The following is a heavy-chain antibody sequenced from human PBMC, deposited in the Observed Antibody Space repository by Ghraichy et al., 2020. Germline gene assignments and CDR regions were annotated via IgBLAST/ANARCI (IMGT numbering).Heavy chain of an antibody. CDR1: GYTFTSYG. J-gene: IGHJ6*02. CDR2: ISAYNGNT. CDR3: ARVLPPPTMGPPTWYTIFGVVLYYYGMDV. Sequence: ASVKVSCKASGYTFTSYGISWVRQAPGQGLEWMGWISAYNGNTNYAQKLQGRVTMTTDTSTSTAYMELRSLRSDNTAVYYCARVLPPPTMGPPTWYTIFGVVLYYYGMDVWGQGTTVTVSS. D-gene: IGHD3-3*01. V-gene: IGHV1-18*01.